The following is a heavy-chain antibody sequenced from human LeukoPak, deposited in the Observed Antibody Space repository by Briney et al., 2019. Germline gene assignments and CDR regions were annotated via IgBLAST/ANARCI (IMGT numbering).Heavy chain of an antibody. D-gene: IGHD6-19*01. CDR1: GFTFSSYA. Sequence: GASLRLSCAASGFTFSSYAMHWVRQAPGKGLEWVAVISYDGSNKYYADSVKGRFTISRDNSKNTLYLQMNSLRAEDTAVYYCASGRVAVASSSLDYWGQGTLVTVSS. J-gene: IGHJ4*02. V-gene: IGHV3-30*04. CDR2: ISYDGSNK. CDR3: ASGRVAVASSSLDY.